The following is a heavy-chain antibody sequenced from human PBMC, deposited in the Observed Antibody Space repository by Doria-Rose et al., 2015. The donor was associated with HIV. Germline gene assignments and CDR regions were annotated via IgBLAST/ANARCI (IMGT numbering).Heavy chain of an antibody. CDR2: IYYSGTT. J-gene: IGHJ3*01. V-gene: IGHV4-30-4*01. Sequence: VKPSQTLSLACNVSGDSIRSGENYWSWIRQPPGKGLEWIGFIYYSGTTYYNASLKSRVTMSVDASKTQFSLKLTSVTAADTAVHYCARGRDFLGPDDAFDVWGQGTMVIVSS. CDR1: GDSIRSGENY. D-gene: IGHD7-27*01. CDR3: ARGRDFLGPDDAFDV.